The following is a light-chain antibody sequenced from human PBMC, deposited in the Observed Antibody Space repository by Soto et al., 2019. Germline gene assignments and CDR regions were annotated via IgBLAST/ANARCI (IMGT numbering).Light chain of an antibody. CDR3: QHYNCWPLS. CDR1: QTVNSN. Sequence: EIVMTQSPAPLSVSPGERATLSCRASQTVNSNLAWYQQQPGQAPRLLIYGVSTRATGVPARFSGSGSGTEFTLTISSLQSEYFADYYCQHYNCWPLSVGGGTTVEIK. V-gene: IGKV3-15*01. CDR2: GVS. J-gene: IGKJ4*01.